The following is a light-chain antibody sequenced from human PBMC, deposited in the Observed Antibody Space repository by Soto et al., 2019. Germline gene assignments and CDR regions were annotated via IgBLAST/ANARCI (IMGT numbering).Light chain of an antibody. Sequence: QSVLTQPASVSGSPGQSITISCTGTTSDVGGYNFVSWYQQHPGKAPKLMIYDVSNRPSGVSNRFSGSKSGNSASLTISGLLAEDEADYYCGSYKSTITGVVFGGGTKLTVL. CDR3: GSYKSTITGVV. V-gene: IGLV2-14*03. CDR1: TSDVGGYNF. CDR2: DVS. J-gene: IGLJ3*02.